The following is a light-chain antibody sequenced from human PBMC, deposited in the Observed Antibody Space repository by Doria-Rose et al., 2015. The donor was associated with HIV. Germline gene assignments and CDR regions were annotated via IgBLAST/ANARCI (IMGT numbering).Light chain of an antibody. V-gene: IGKV1-39*01. CDR1: QNINNY. J-gene: IGKJ5*01. CDR2: AAS. Sequence: TQSPSSLSASVGDRVTITCRARQNINNYLNWYQQKPGKAPKLLIFAASTLQTGVPSRFSGGGSGTEFTLTITSLQPEDFAIYSCQQSYSTLPITFGQGTRLEIK. CDR3: QQSYSTLPIT.